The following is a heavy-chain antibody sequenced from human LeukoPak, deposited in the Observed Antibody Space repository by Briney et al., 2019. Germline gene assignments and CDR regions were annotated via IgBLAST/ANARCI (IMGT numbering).Heavy chain of an antibody. CDR1: GGSISSSSYF. D-gene: IGHD3-22*01. V-gene: IGHV4-39*01. Sequence: PSETLSLTCTVSGGSISSSSYFWGWLRQSPGNGLQWIGIVNYRGNTYYHESLRSRVTMSVDTSDNQFSLRLTSVTAADTAVYXXXXXRVVTGSSLLDFWGQGTLVSISS. CDR2: VNYRGNT. J-gene: IGHJ4*02. CDR3: XXXRVVTGSSLLDF.